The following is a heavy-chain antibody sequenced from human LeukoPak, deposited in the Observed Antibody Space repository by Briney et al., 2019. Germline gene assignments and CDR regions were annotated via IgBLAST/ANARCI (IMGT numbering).Heavy chain of an antibody. D-gene: IGHD5-24*01. CDR2: IHPGYSDT. V-gene: IGHV5-51*01. Sequence: GESLKISCKGSGYSFTSYWIGWVRQMPGKGLEWMGSIHPGYSDTKYSPSFQGQVTMSADKSFTTAYLQWGSLKASDTAMYYCTRSPRDGYHDAFDIWGQGTMVTVFS. J-gene: IGHJ3*02. CDR3: TRSPRDGYHDAFDI. CDR1: GYSFTSYW.